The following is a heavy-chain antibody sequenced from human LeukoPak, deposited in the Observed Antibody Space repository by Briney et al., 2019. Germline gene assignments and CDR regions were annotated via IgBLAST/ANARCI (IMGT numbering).Heavy chain of an antibody. CDR1: GFTFSSYW. CDR3: ARDDKNIVGATPI. J-gene: IGHJ3*02. Sequence: PGGSLRLSCAASGFTFSSYWMSWVRQAPGKGLEWVANIKQDGSEKYYVDSVKGRFTISRDNAKNSLYLQMNSLRAEDTAVYYCARDDKNIVGATPIWGQGTMDTASS. D-gene: IGHD1-26*01. CDR2: IKQDGSEK. V-gene: IGHV3-7*01.